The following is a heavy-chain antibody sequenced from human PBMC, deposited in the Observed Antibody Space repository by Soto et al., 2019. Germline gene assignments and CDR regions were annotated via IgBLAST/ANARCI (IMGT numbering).Heavy chain of an antibody. CDR1: GGSFSGYY. D-gene: IGHD3-10*01. Sequence: PSETLSLTCAVYGGSFSGYYWSWIRQPPGKRLEWIGEINHSGSTNYNPSLKSRVTISVDTSKNQFSLKLSSVTAADTAVYYCARWTYYYGSGSYNGWFDPWGQGXLVTVYS. CDR2: INHSGST. J-gene: IGHJ5*02. V-gene: IGHV4-34*01. CDR3: ARWTYYYGSGSYNGWFDP.